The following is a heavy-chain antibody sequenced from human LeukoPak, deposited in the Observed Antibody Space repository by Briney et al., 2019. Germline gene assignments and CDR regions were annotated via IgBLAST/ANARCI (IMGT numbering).Heavy chain of an antibody. CDR3: ARHQPHPYCSSTSCPSRAFDY. CDR2: NYYSGST. J-gene: IGHJ4*02. D-gene: IGHD2-2*01. Sequence: SETLSLTCTVSGGSISSSSYYWGWIRQPPGKGLEWIGSNYYSGSTYYNPSLKSRVTISVDTSKNQFSLKLSSVTAADTAVYYCARHQPHPYCSSTSCPSRAFDYWGQGTLVTVSS. V-gene: IGHV4-39*01. CDR1: GGSISSSSYY.